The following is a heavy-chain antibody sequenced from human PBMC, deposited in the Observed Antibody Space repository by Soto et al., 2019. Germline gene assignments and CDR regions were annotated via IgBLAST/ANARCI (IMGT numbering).Heavy chain of an antibody. J-gene: IGHJ5*02. Sequence: SETLSLTCSASGGSITSSSHFWGWVRQPPGKGLEWIGTIYFTGNTYYTPSLKSRLTMSIDTSRNEFSLRLNSVTAADTAVYYCAGQTFTIAAASYGRSNWFDPWGPGTLVTVSS. CDR2: IYFTGNT. CDR1: GGSITSSSHF. CDR3: AGQTFTIAAASYGRSNWFDP. V-gene: IGHV4-39*01. D-gene: IGHD6-25*01.